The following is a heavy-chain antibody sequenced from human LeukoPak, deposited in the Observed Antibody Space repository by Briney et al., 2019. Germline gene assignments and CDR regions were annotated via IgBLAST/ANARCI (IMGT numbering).Heavy chain of an antibody. Sequence: SETLSLTCTVSGASINSYYWSWIRQPPGKGLEWIGYIYYSGNTNYNPSLKRRVIISVDTSKNQLSLKLSSVTAADTAVYYCAMIVVTDYYYYYMDVWGKGTTVTVSS. D-gene: IGHD4-23*01. CDR2: IYYSGNT. CDR1: GASINSYY. V-gene: IGHV4-59*01. J-gene: IGHJ6*03. CDR3: AMIVVTDYYYYYMDV.